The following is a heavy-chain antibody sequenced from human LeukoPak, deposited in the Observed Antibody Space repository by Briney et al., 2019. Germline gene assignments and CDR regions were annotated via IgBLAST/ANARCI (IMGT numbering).Heavy chain of an antibody. CDR2: IYYRGGT. CDR3: GRGERLGVAY. J-gene: IGHJ4*02. D-gene: IGHD3-16*01. V-gene: IGHV4-59*01. Sequence: SSETLSLTCNVSGASISDYYWSWIRQPPGKGLEWVGYIYYRGGTNYNPSLKGRVTMSVDTSKNQLSLKLSSVIAADTAVYYCGRGERLGVAYWGRGTLVTVSS. CDR1: GASISDYY.